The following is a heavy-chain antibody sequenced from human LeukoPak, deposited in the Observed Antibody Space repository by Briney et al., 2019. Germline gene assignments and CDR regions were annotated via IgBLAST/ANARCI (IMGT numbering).Heavy chain of an antibody. CDR2: INHSGST. CDR3: SVNYYYYHGMDV. V-gene: IGHV4-34*01. CDR1: YX. Sequence: YXXXXIRQPPGXGXEWIGEINHSGSTNYNPSLKSRVTISVDTSKNQFSLKLSSVTAADTAVYYCSVNYYYYHGMDVWGQGTTVTVSS. J-gene: IGHJ6*02.